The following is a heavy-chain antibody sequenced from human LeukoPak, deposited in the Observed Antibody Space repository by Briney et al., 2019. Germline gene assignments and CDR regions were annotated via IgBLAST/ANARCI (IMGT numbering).Heavy chain of an antibody. D-gene: IGHD3-3*01. J-gene: IGHJ3*02. Sequence: GGSLRLSCAASGFTFSSYSMNWVRQAPGKGLEWVSYISSSSSYIYYADSVKGRFTISRDNAKNSLYLQMNSLRAEDAAVYHCARIGSGNDAFDIWGQGTMVTVSS. CDR2: ISSSSSYI. V-gene: IGHV3-21*01. CDR1: GFTFSSYS. CDR3: ARIGSGNDAFDI.